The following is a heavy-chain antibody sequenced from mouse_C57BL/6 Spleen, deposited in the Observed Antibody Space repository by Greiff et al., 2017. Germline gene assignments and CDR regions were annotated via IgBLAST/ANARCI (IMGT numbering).Heavy chain of an antibody. CDR3: TIYDYDGYWYFDV. CDR2: IYPGNSDT. V-gene: IGHV1-5*01. J-gene: IGHJ1*03. CDR1: GYTFTSYW. D-gene: IGHD2-4*01. Sequence: VQLQQSGTVLARPGASVKMSCKTSGYTFTSYWMHWVKQRPGQGLEWIGAIYPGNSDTSYNQKFKGKAKLTAVTSASTAYMELSSLTNEDSAVYYCTIYDYDGYWYFDVWGTGTTVTVSS.